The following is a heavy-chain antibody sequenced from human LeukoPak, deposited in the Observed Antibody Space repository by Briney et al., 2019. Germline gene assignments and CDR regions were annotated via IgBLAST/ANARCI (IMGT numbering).Heavy chain of an antibody. J-gene: IGHJ6*04. CDR3: AELGITMIGGV. CDR2: ISGTDSRT. Sequence: GGSLRLSCAASGFTFSSYAMNWVRQAPGKGLEWVSSISGTDSRTHYADSVKGRFTISRDNAKNSLYLQMNSLRAEDTAVYYCAELGITMIGGVWGKGTTVTISS. V-gene: IGHV3-23*01. D-gene: IGHD3-10*02. CDR1: GFTFSSYA.